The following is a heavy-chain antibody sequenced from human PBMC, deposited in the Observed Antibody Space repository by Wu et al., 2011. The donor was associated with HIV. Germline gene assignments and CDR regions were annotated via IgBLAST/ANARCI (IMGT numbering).Heavy chain of an antibody. V-gene: IGHV1/OR15-1*04. D-gene: IGHD2-21*01. CDR3: ARSHSSLYSNYYYMDV. CDR1: GYTFSDYY. Sequence: VVKPGASVKVSCKASGYTFSDYYIYWVRQAPGQGLEWMGWMNSDSGGTNSAQKFQGRVTITADDSTSTIFMDLSSLRSEDTATYYCARSHSSLYSNYYYMDVWGKGTTVTVSS. J-gene: IGHJ6*03. CDR2: MNSDSGGT.